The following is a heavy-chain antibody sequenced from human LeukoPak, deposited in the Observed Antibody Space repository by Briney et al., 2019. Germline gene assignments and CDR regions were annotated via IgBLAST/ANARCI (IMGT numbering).Heavy chain of an antibody. CDR1: GYTFTSYG. Sequence: GASVKVSCKASGYTFTSYGISWVRQAPGQGLEWMGWISAYNGNTNHAQKLQGRVTMTTDTSASTAYMELRSLRSDDTAVYYCARSDSSGWYRHFDYWGQGTLVTVSS. V-gene: IGHV1-18*01. J-gene: IGHJ4*02. D-gene: IGHD6-19*01. CDR2: ISAYNGNT. CDR3: ARSDSSGWYRHFDY.